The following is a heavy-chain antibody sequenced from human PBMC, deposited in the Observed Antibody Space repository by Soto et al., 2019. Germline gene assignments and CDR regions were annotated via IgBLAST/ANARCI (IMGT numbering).Heavy chain of an antibody. D-gene: IGHD1-26*01. V-gene: IGHV3-23*01. Sequence: GGSLRLSCADSGFIFENVGMSWVRQDPGKGLEWISSISGSGFKKYYADSVKGRFTISRDNSKSTVYLELNNLSAEDTAVYHCAKNQGVELVPLATVDWFDPWGQGSVVTVSS. CDR1: GFIFENVG. CDR3: AKNQGVELVPLATVDWFDP. CDR2: ISGSGFKK. J-gene: IGHJ5*02.